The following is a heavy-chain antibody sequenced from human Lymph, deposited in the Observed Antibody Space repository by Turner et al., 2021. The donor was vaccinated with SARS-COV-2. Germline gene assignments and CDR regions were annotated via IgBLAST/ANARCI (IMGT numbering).Heavy chain of an antibody. Sequence: QVQLVQSGAVVKKPGSSVTVSCLAAGAPFSSSAIRRVRQAPGQGLEWMGGIIPIFGTANYAQRFQGGVTITADESTSTAYMELRSLRSEDTAVYYWARGAAYCSGGSCYRKGFDYWGQGTPVTVSS. CDR1: GAPFSSSA. V-gene: IGHV1-69*01. CDR3: ARGAAYCSGGSCYRKGFDY. D-gene: IGHD2-15*01. CDR2: IIPIFGTA. J-gene: IGHJ4*02.